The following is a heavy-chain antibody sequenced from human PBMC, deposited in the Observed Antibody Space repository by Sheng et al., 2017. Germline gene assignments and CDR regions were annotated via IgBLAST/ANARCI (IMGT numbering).Heavy chain of an antibody. D-gene: IGHD3-10*01. V-gene: IGHV1-2*06. CDR2: INPNSGGT. Sequence: QVQLVQSGAEMKKPGASVKVSCKASGYTFTGYYMHWVRQAPGQGLEWMGRINPNSGGTNYAQKFQGRVTMTRDTSISTAYMELSRLRSDDTAVYYCARELGYYGSGSSLEDYWGQGTLVTVSS. J-gene: IGHJ4*02. CDR1: GYTFTGYY. CDR3: ARELGYYGSGSSLEDY.